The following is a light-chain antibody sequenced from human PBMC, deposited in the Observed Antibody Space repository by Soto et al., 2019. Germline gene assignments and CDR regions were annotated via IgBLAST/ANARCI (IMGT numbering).Light chain of an antibody. V-gene: IGKV3-15*01. J-gene: IGKJ2*01. CDR1: QSVGSN. Sequence: EIVMTQSPATLSVSPGERASLSCRASQSVGSNLAWYQQTAGQAPRLLIYGASTRVTGIPARFSGSGSGTEFTLTLSSLQSEDFAVYSCQQYTNWPYTFGQGTKLEIK. CDR3: QQYTNWPYT. CDR2: GAS.